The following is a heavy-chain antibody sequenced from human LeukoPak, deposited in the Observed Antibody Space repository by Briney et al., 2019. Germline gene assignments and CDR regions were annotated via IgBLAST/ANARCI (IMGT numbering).Heavy chain of an antibody. CDR2: IDPNTGGT. D-gene: IGHD3-3*01. CDR3: ARGNYDFWTY. CDR1: GYTFTGYY. Sequence: ASVKVSCKASGYTFTGYYMHWVRQAPGQGLEWMGWIDPNTGGTNYAQKFQGRVTMTRDTSISTAYMELSRVRSDDTAVYYCARGNYDFWTYWGQGTLVTVSS. V-gene: IGHV1-2*02. J-gene: IGHJ4*02.